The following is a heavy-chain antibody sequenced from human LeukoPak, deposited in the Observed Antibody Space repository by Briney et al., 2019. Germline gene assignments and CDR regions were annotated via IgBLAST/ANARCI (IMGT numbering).Heavy chain of an antibody. Sequence: GESLKISCKGSGSSFTSYWIGWVRQMPGKGLEWMGIIYPGESDTRYSPSFQGQVTISADKSISTAYLQWSSLKASDTAMYYCARADYYDSSGYYLNYWGQGTLVTVSS. CDR1: GSSFTSYW. CDR3: ARADYYDSSGYYLNY. CDR2: IYPGESDT. D-gene: IGHD3-22*01. J-gene: IGHJ4*02. V-gene: IGHV5-51*01.